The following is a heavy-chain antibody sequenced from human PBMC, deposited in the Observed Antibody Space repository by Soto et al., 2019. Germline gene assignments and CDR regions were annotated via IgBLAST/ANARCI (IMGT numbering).Heavy chain of an antibody. V-gene: IGHV4-59*13. CDR3: ASVGEVPVWFDP. Sequence: QVQLQESGPGLVKPSETLSLTCTVSGDSITSYYWSWIRQPPGKGLEWVGYISYSGSTLYNPSLERRASISLHTSKNQVSLSLNSVPVAATAVYYCASVGEVPVWFDPWGRGTLVTVSS. CDR1: GDSITSYY. D-gene: IGHD3-10*01. J-gene: IGHJ5*02. CDR2: ISYSGST.